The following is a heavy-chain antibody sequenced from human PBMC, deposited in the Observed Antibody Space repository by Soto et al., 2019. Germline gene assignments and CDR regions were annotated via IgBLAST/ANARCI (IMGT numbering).Heavy chain of an antibody. CDR2: IYYSGST. CDR3: ARGRAGYYYYYGMDV. D-gene: IGHD3-10*01. V-gene: IGHV4-59*01. Sequence: QVQLQESGPGLVKPSETLSLTCTVSGGSISSYYWGWIRQPPGKGLEWIGYIYYSGSTNYNPSLKSRVTISVDTSKNQFSLKLSSVTAADTAVYYCARGRAGYYYYYGMDVWGQGTTVTVSS. CDR1: GGSISSYY. J-gene: IGHJ6*02.